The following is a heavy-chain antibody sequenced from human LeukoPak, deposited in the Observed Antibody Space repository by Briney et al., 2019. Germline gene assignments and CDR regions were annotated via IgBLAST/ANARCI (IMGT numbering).Heavy chain of an antibody. CDR2: IIPISGTT. J-gene: IGHJ5*02. D-gene: IGHD1-26*01. CDR3: ARKLRLGGNWFDP. Sequence: GASVKVSCKTSGCTFTSYAITWVRQAPGQGLEWMGKIIPISGTTNYAQKFQGRVTFTADESTSTVYMELSSLRSEDTALYYCARKLRLGGNWFDPWGQGTLVTVSS. V-gene: IGHV1-69*13. CDR1: GCTFTSYA.